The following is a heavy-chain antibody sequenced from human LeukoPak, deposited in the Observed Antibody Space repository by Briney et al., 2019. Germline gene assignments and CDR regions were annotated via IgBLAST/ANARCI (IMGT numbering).Heavy chain of an antibody. CDR1: GYTFTSYG. CDR3: ARGGQVVPVGISFDI. V-gene: IGHV1-18*01. D-gene: IGHD2-2*01. Sequence: GASVKVSCKASGYTFTSYGISWVRQAPGQGLEWMGWISAYNGNTNYAQKLQGRVTMTTDTSTSTAYMELRSLRSDDTAVYYCARGGQVVPVGISFDIWGQGTMVTVSS. CDR2: ISAYNGNT. J-gene: IGHJ3*02.